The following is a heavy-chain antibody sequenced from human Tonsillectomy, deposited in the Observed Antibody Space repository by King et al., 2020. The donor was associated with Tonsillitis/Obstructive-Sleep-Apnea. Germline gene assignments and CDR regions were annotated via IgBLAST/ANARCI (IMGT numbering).Heavy chain of an antibody. CDR2: INWNGGST. CDR3: ARNFGDPEY. Sequence: VQLVQSGGGVVRPGGSLRLSCAASGFTFDDYDMSWVRQSPGKGLEWVSGINWNGGSTGYGDSVKGRFTISRDNDKNSLYLQMNSLRVEDPAFYYCARNFGDPEYWGQGTLVTVSS. J-gene: IGHJ4*02. D-gene: IGHD4-17*01. CDR1: GFTFDDYD. V-gene: IGHV3-20*04.